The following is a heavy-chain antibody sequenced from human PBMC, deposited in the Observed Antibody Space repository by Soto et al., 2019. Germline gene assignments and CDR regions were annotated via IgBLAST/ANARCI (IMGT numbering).Heavy chain of an antibody. CDR2: INPNTRGT. J-gene: IGHJ4*02. CDR1: GYIFTGYY. CDR3: ARDRYSGYNSQFDY. Sequence: ASVKVSCKASGYIFTGYYIHWVRQAPGQGLEWMGWINPNTRGTHSAQRFQGRVTMTRDTSISTAYMELSSLRSDDSAVYYCARDRYSGYNSQFDYWGQGTMVTVSS. V-gene: IGHV1-2*02. D-gene: IGHD5-12*01.